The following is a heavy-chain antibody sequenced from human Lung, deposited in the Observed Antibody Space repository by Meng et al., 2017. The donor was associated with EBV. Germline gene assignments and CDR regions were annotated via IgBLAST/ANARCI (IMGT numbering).Heavy chain of an antibody. CDR1: GYTFTTYA. V-gene: IGHV7-4-1*02. D-gene: IGHD3-22*01. CDR3: ARGDYYDSSGLDY. Sequence: QVQLVQSWAEVXXXXXSVKVSXKASGYTFTTYAMHWVRQAPGQGLEWMGWINTNTGNPTYAQGFTGRFVFSLDTSVSTAYLQISSLKAEDTAVYYCARGDYYDSSGLDYWGQGTLVTVSS. J-gene: IGHJ4*02. CDR2: INTNTGNP.